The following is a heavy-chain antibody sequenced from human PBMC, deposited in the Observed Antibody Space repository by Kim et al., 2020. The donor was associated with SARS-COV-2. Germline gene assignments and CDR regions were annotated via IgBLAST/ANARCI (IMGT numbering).Heavy chain of an antibody. CDR3: ARDRRFPDYIFDI. J-gene: IGHJ3*02. CDR2: IADSVSTT. CDR1: GFSFSRYG. Sequence: GGSLRLSCAASGFSFSRYGMSWVRLAPGEGLEWISYIADSVSTTWHADSVKGRFTISRDNSQNTLYLQMYGLRVEDMAVYYCARDRRFPDYIFDIWCQG. V-gene: IGHV3-23*01. D-gene: IGHD2-2*02.